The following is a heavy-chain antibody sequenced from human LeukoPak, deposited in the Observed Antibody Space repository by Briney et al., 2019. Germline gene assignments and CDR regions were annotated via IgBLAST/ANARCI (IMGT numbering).Heavy chain of an antibody. CDR3: ARDLRFGELTGY. CDR1: GFTFSDYY. CDR2: ISSSSSYT. V-gene: IGHV3-11*06. Sequence: GGSLRLSCAASGFTFSDYYMSWIRQAPGKGLEWVSYISSSSSYTNYADSVKGRFTISRDNAKNSLYLQMNSQRAEDTAVYYCARDLRFGELTGYWGQGTLVTVSS. J-gene: IGHJ4*02. D-gene: IGHD3-10*01.